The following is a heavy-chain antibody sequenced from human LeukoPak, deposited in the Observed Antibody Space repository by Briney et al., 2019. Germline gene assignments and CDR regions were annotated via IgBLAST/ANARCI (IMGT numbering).Heavy chain of an antibody. D-gene: IGHD6-13*01. Sequence: PSETLSLTCAVSGYSISSGYYWGWIRQPPGKGLEWIGSIYHSGSTYYNPSLKSRVTISVDTSKNQFSLKLSSATAADTAVYYCARGTRGSTYTYYFDYWGQGTLVTVSS. J-gene: IGHJ4*02. CDR3: ARGTRGSTYTYYFDY. CDR2: IYHSGST. V-gene: IGHV4-38-2*01. CDR1: GYSISSGYY.